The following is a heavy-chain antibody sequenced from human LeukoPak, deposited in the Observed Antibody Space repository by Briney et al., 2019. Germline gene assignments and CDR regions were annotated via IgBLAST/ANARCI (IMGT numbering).Heavy chain of an antibody. CDR2: IDPSDSET. J-gene: IGHJ4*02. V-gene: IGHV5-51*01. D-gene: IGHD5-18*01. Sequence: GESLQISCQASGYSFTSYWIGWVRQMPGKGLEWMGIIDPSDSETRYTPSSQGQVTISVDKSLTTADLQWNSLKASDTAMYYCARQTAMGRSGDYWGQGTLVTVSS. CDR1: GYSFTSYW. CDR3: ARQTAMGRSGDY.